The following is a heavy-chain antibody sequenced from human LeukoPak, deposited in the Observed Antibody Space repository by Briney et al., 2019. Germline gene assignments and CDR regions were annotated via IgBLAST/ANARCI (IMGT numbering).Heavy chain of an antibody. CDR1: GFIFSDYY. V-gene: IGHV3-11*01. Sequence: GGSLRLSCAGSGFIFSDYYMTWIRQAPGKGLEWVSYISGNDEFIYYADSVKGRFTISRDNAKNSLYLQMNSLRAEDTALYHCARDGRSYCGGDCYDYWGQGTLVTVSS. CDR3: ARDGRSYCGGDCYDY. J-gene: IGHJ4*02. CDR2: ISGNDEFI. D-gene: IGHD2-21*01.